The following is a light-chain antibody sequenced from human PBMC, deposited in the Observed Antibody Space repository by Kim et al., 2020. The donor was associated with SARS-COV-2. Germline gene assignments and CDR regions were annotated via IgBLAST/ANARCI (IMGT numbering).Light chain of an antibody. V-gene: IGLV3-1*01. Sequence: SVSPGQPASISCSGEKLGDKYACWYQQKPGQSPVLVIYEDTKRPSGIPERFSGSNSGNTATLTISGTQAVDEADYYCQAWDSSTVVFGGGTKVTVL. CDR3: QAWDSSTVV. CDR1: KLGDKY. J-gene: IGLJ2*01. CDR2: EDT.